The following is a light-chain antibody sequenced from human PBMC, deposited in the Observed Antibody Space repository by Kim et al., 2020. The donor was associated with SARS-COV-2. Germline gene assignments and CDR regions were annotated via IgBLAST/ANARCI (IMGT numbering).Light chain of an antibody. CDR2: GAS. CDR1: QSVSSN. Sequence: EILMTQSPATLSVSPGERATLSCRASQSVSSNLAWYQQKSGQAPRLLIYGASTRATGIPARFSGSGSGTEFTLTISSLQSEDFAVYYCQQYNNWPPMYTFGQGTKLEI. CDR3: QQYNNWPPMYT. V-gene: IGKV3-15*01. J-gene: IGKJ2*01.